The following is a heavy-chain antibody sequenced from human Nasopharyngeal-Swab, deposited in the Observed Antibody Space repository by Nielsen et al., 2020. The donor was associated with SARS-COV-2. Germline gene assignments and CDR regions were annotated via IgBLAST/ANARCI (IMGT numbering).Heavy chain of an antibody. CDR1: GYTFTSYG. V-gene: IGHV1-18*01. Sequence: ASVKVSCKASGYTFTSYGISWVRQAPGQGLEWMGWISAYNGNTNYAQKLQGRVTMTTDTSTSTAYMELRSLRSDDTAVYYCARSPRQGYCSGGSCPPWGWFDPWGQGTLVTVSS. CDR2: ISAYNGNT. D-gene: IGHD2-15*01. J-gene: IGHJ5*02. CDR3: ARSPRQGYCSGGSCPPWGWFDP.